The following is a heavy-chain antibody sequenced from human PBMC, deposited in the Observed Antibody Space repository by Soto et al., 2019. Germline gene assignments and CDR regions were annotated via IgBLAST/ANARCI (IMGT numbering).Heavy chain of an antibody. CDR3: ARVPDYYGSGSLDY. Sequence: QVQLVESGGGVVQPGRSLRLSCAASGFTFSSYGMHWVRQAPGKGLEWVAVIWYDGSNKYYADSVKGRFTISRDNSKNTLYLQMNSLRAEDTAVYYCARVPDYYGSGSLDYWGQGTLVTVSS. CDR2: IWYDGSNK. D-gene: IGHD3-10*01. CDR1: GFTFSSYG. J-gene: IGHJ4*02. V-gene: IGHV3-33*01.